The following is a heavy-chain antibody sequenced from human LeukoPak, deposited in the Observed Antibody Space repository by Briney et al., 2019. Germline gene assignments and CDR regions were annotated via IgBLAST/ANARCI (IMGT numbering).Heavy chain of an antibody. D-gene: IGHD4-17*01. Sequence: PSQTLSLTCAFYSGSFSNYYLSWVRHPPGKGLEWIGEITHHGSTNYNPALKSRVTILVDTSKSQFSLRLTSVAAADTAVYYCAPIFGDYSDFDSWGQGTLVTVSS. J-gene: IGHJ4*02. CDR3: APIFGDYSDFDS. CDR1: SGSFSNYY. CDR2: ITHHGST. V-gene: IGHV4-34*01.